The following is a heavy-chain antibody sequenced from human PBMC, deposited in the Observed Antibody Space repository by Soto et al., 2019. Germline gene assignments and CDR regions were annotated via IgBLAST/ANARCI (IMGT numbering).Heavy chain of an antibody. J-gene: IGHJ6*02. Sequence: GGSLRLSCSSSGFSFSAFSMNWVRQAPGKGLEWVSYISSSGNTIYYADSVKGRFTISRDNSKNTLYLQMNSLRAEDTAVYYCAKDIPGTGTPIGYYYGMDVWGQGTTVTVSS. CDR1: GFSFSAFS. V-gene: IGHV3-48*01. D-gene: IGHD1-1*01. CDR2: ISSSGNTI. CDR3: AKDIPGTGTPIGYYYGMDV.